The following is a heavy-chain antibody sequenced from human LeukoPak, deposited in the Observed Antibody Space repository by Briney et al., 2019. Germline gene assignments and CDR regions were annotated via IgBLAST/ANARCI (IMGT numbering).Heavy chain of an antibody. CDR3: ARGGYCSGGTCYTIDA. D-gene: IGHD2-15*01. CDR1: GYKFEDYG. Sequence: PGGSLRLSCAASGYKFEDYGMSWVRQVPGKGLEWVSGITWRGGSTAYADSVKGRFTISRDNTKDSLYLQMNSLRVEDTAFYYCARGGYCSGGTCYTIDAWGQGILVTVSS. V-gene: IGHV3-20*04. J-gene: IGHJ5*02. CDR2: ITWRGGST.